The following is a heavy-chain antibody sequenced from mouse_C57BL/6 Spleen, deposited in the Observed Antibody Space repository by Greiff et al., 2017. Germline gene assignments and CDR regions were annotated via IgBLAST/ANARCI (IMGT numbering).Heavy chain of an antibody. CDR1: GYTFTSYW. CDR3: YSKASYAMDY. J-gene: IGHJ4*01. Sequence: VQLQQSGAELVKPGASVKMSCKASGYTFTSYWITWVKQRPGQGLEWIGDIYPGSGSTNYNEKFKSKDTLTVDPSSSTAYMQLSSLTSEDSAVYYCYSKASYAMDYWGQGTSVTVSS. CDR2: IYPGSGST. V-gene: IGHV1-55*01. D-gene: IGHD2-5*01.